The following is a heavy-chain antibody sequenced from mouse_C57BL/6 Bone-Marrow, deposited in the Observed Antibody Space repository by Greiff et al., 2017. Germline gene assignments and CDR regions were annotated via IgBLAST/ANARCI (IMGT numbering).Heavy chain of an antibody. V-gene: IGHV14-4*01. J-gene: IGHJ3*01. D-gene: IGHD2-4*01. CDR1: GFNIKDDD. Sequence: DVKLQESGAELVRPGASVKLSCTASGFNIKDDDMHWVKQRPDQGLEWIGWIDPENGDTEYASKFQGKATITADTSSNTAYLQLSSLTSEDTAVYYCTTEEDYDGRDYWGQGTLVTVSA. CDR3: TTEEDYDGRDY. CDR2: IDPENGDT.